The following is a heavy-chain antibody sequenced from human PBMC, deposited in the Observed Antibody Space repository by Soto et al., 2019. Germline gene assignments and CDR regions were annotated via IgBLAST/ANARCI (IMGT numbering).Heavy chain of an antibody. J-gene: IGHJ5*02. CDR2: ISRNGGST. Sequence: GGSLRLSCSASGFTFSSYAMHWVRQAPGKGLEYVSAISRNGGSTYYADSVNGRFTISRDNSKNTLYLQMSSLRAEDTAVYYCVKDAVSSGSAERDWFDPWGQGTLVTVSS. CDR3: VKDAVSSGSAERDWFDP. CDR1: GFTFSSYA. D-gene: IGHD6-19*01. V-gene: IGHV3-64D*08.